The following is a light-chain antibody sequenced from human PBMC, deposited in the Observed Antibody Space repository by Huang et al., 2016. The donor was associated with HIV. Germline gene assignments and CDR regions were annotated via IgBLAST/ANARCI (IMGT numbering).Light chain of an antibody. J-gene: IGKJ3*01. CDR2: DAS. CDR1: QDINLH. V-gene: IGKV1-33*01. Sequence: DIQMTQFPSSLSASIGDRVTITCQAMQDINLHLNWYQQKPGKAPKLLIYDASNVQRGVPSRCSGSGSGTDFSFTISSLQPEDIATYYCQQYDNLPPQFTFGPGTKVDIK. CDR3: QQYDNLPPQFT.